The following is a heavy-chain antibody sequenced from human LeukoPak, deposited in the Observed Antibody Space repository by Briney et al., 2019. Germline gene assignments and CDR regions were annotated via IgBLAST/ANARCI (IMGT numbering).Heavy chain of an antibody. CDR3: ARGNWAEAGYFDY. J-gene: IGHJ4*02. CDR2: ISSSGSTI. V-gene: IGHV3-48*03. CDR1: GFTFSSYE. Sequence: PGGSLRLSCAASGFTFSSYEMNWVRQAPGKWLEWVSYISSSGSTIYYADSVKGRFTISRDNAKNSLYLQMDSLRAEDTAVYYCARGNWAEAGYFDYWGQGTLVTVSS. D-gene: IGHD7-27*01.